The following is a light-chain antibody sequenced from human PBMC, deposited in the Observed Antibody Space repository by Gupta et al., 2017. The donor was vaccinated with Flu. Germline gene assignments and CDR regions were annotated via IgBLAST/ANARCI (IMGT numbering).Light chain of an antibody. V-gene: IGKV1-9*01. CDR1: HGISSN. Sequence: PSSLSASAGERATISCRAKHGISSNLAWYQQKPGKVPKLLIYAASTRPVGVPARFSGSGSGTEFTLIISSLKPEDFATYYCQQYNSWPRTFGQGTKVEI. CDR3: QQYNSWPRT. J-gene: IGKJ1*01. CDR2: AAS.